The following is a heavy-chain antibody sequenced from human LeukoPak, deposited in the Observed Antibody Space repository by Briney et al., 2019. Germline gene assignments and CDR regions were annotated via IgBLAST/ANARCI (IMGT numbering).Heavy chain of an antibody. CDR2: IWYDGNNK. J-gene: IGHJ4*02. Sequence: GGSLRLSCAASGFTFSSYGLYWVRQAPGRGLEWVAFIWYDGNNKYYADSVKGRFTISRDNTKKTLYLQMNSLRTEYTAVYYCAKGTVGAYEIDYWGQGTLVTVSS. V-gene: IGHV3-30*02. CDR3: AKGTVGAYEIDY. CDR1: GFTFSSYG. D-gene: IGHD1-26*01.